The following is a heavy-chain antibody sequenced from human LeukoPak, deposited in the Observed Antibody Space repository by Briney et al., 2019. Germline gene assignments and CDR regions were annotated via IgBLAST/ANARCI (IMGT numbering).Heavy chain of an antibody. Sequence: GASVRVSCKASGYTFTGYYMHWVRQAPGQGLEWMGWINPNSGGTNYAQKFQGRVTMTRDTSISTAYMELSRLRSDDTAVYYCASVGARGSGSYFYWGQGTLVTVSS. J-gene: IGHJ4*02. CDR2: INPNSGGT. CDR3: ASVGARGSGSYFY. CDR1: GYTFTGYY. V-gene: IGHV1-2*02. D-gene: IGHD3-10*01.